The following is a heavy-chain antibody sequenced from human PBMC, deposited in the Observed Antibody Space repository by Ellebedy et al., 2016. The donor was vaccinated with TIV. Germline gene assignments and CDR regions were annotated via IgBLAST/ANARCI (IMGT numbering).Heavy chain of an antibody. CDR3: ARRRIDRRSQAWFDP. V-gene: IGHV1-69*06. D-gene: IGHD3-22*01. J-gene: IGHJ5*02. CDR2: IIPAFGTA. Sequence: SVKVSXXASGDTFSSYGISWVRQAPGQGLEWMGGIIPAFGTANSAQRFQGRVTITADKSTSTVYMELSSLRSEDTAVYYCARRRIDRRSQAWFDPWGHGTLVTVSS. CDR1: GDTFSSYG.